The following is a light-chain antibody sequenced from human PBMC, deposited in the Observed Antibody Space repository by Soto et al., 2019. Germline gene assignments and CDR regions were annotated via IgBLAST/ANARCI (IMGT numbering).Light chain of an antibody. V-gene: IGKV1-39*01. CDR1: QNIDRW. CDR3: QQSDSTPYT. CDR2: DAS. J-gene: IGKJ2*01. Sequence: DIQMTQSPSTLSTSVGDRATITCRATQNIDRWLAWYQQKPGKAPRLLIYDASSLLSGVPSRFSGSGSGTDFTLTIASLQPEDFSTYYCQQSDSTPYTFGQGTKVEI.